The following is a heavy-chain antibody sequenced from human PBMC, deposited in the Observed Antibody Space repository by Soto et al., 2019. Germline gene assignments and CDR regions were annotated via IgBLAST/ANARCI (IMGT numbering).Heavy chain of an antibody. J-gene: IGHJ6*03. CDR2: ISGSGGST. Sequence: GGSLRLSCAASGFTFSSYAMSWVRQAPGKGLEWVSAISGSGGSTYYADSAKGRFTISRDNSKNTLYLQMNSLRAEDTAVYYCARGGNLGNRYYYGSGSRSANYYYYYMDVWGKGTTVTVSS. V-gene: IGHV3-23*01. CDR1: GFTFSSYA. D-gene: IGHD3-10*01. CDR3: ARGGNLGNRYYYGSGSRSANYYYYYMDV.